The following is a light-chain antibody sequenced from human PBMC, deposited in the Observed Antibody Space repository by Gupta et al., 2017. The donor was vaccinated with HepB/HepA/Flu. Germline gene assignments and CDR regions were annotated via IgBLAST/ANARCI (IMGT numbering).Light chain of an antibody. Sequence: QSALTQPASVSGSPGQSITISCTGTSSDVGGYNYVSWYQQHPGQAPKLMIYDVSNRPAGVSNRFSGSKSGKTASLTISGRKEEDEADYYCSSYTSSNTWVFGGGTKLTVL. V-gene: IGLV2-14*01. J-gene: IGLJ3*02. CDR2: DVS. CDR1: SSDVGGYNY. CDR3: SSYTSSNTWV.